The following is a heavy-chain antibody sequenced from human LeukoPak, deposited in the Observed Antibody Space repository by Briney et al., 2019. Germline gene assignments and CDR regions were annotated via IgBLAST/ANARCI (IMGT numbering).Heavy chain of an antibody. Sequence: SETLSLTCTVSGGSISSGDYYWSWIRQPPGKGLEWIGYIYYSGSTYYNPSLKSRVTISVDTSKNQFSLKLSSVTAADTAVYYCARGSSYYDFWSGYYYYYYMDVWGKGTTVTVSS. CDR2: IYYSGST. V-gene: IGHV4-30-4*08. CDR1: GGSISSGDYY. J-gene: IGHJ6*03. D-gene: IGHD3-3*01. CDR3: ARGSSYYDFWSGYYYYYYMDV.